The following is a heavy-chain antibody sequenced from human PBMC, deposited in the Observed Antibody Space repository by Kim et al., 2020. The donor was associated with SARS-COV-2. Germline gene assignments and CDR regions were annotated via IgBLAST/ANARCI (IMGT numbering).Heavy chain of an antibody. CDR3: TKGGGGSGWYANDY. D-gene: IGHD6-19*01. Sequence: GGSLRLSCAASGFIFSDYAMHWVRQAPGKGPVWVSDINADGSATYYADSVKGRFTIFRDNVKNTLYLQMNSLRADDTAVYYCTKGGGGSGWYANDYWGQGALVTVSS. CDR2: INADGSAT. CDR1: GFIFSDYA. V-gene: IGHV3-74*01. J-gene: IGHJ4*02.